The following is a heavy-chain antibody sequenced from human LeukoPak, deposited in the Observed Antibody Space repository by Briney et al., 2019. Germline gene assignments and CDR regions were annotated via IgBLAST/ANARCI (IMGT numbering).Heavy chain of an antibody. J-gene: IGHJ6*03. Sequence: SETLSLTCTVSGGSISSSSYYWSWIRQPAGKGLEWIGRVHTSGSTNYNPSLRSRVTISVDTSKNQFSLKLSSVTAADTAVYYCARDFRETQRRSMRRYYYYYMDVWGKGTTVTVSS. CDR1: GGSISSSSYY. D-gene: IGHD3-10*01. CDR2: VHTSGST. V-gene: IGHV4-61*02. CDR3: ARDFRETQRRSMRRYYYYYMDV.